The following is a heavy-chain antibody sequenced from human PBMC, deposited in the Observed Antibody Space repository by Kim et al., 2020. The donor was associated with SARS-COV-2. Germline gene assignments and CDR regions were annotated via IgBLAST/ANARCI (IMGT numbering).Heavy chain of an antibody. Sequence: ASVKVSCKASGYTFTSYGISWVRQAPGQGLEWMGWISAYNGNTNYAQKLQGRVTMTTDTSTSTAYMELRSLRSDDTAVYYCARVYDSSGYPYYYGMDVLGQGTTVTVSS. CDR2: ISAYNGNT. J-gene: IGHJ6*02. CDR3: ARVYDSSGYPYYYGMDV. D-gene: IGHD3-22*01. CDR1: GYTFTSYG. V-gene: IGHV1-18*01.